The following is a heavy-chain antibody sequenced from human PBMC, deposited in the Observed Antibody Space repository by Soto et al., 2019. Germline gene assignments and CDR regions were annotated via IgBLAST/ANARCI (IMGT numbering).Heavy chain of an antibody. CDR1: GFTLSDHC. V-gene: IGHV3-11*06. CDR3: VRSGGKYNLLDY. D-gene: IGHD1-20*01. CDR2: SSNSGSFT. Sequence: GGSLRLSCAASGFTLSDHCMSWIRQAPRKGLEWIGYSSNSGSFTRYADSVKGRFSISRDNAKNSLYLQISSLRGDDTAIYYCVRSGGKYNLLDYWGPGTPVTVSS. J-gene: IGHJ4*02.